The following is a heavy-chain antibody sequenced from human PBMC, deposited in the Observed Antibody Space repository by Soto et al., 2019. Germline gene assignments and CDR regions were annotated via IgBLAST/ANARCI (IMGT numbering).Heavy chain of an antibody. D-gene: IGHD2-15*01. Sequence: QVRLVQSGAEVKKPGASVKVSCKASGYTFTSYGISWVRQAPGQGLEWMGWISAYNGNTNYAQKLQGRVTMTTDTATSAADMELRSLSSDDTAVYYCATSDSPNAFDIWGQGTMVTVSS. V-gene: IGHV1-18*01. CDR2: ISAYNGNT. J-gene: IGHJ3*02. CDR3: ATSDSPNAFDI. CDR1: GYTFTSYG.